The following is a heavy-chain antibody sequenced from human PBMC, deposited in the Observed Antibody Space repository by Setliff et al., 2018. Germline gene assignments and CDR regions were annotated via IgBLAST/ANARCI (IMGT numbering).Heavy chain of an antibody. CDR3: AGYSGYGGEDY. Sequence: SETLSLTCTVSGGSISSSSYYWGWIRQPPGKGLEWIGSIYYSGSTYYNPSLKSRVTISVDTSKNQFSLKLSSVTAADTAVYYCAGYSGYGGEDYWGQGTLVTAPQ. J-gene: IGHJ4*02. V-gene: IGHV4-39*01. CDR1: GGSISSSSYY. CDR2: IYYSGST. D-gene: IGHD5-12*01.